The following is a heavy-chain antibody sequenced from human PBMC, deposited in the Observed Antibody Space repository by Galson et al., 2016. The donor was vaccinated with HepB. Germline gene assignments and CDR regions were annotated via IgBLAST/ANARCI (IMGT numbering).Heavy chain of an antibody. CDR2: ISSGSSYI. V-gene: IGHV3-21*01. CDR1: GFTFSRYG. Sequence: SLRLSCAASGFTFSRYGMHWVRQAPGKGLEWVSSISSGSSYIYYADSVKGRFTISRDNVKKSLYLQMNSLRPEDTAVYYCARVREQQLLDAFDIWGQGTMVTVSS. CDR3: ARVREQQLLDAFDI. J-gene: IGHJ3*02. D-gene: IGHD6-13*01.